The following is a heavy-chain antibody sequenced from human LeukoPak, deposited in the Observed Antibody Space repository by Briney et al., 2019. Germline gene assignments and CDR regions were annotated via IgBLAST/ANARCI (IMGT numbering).Heavy chain of an antibody. Sequence: PSQTLSLTCTVSGDSISSGDYYWSWIRQPAGKGLEWIGRISSSGSTNYNPSLKSRVTISVDTSKNQFSLKLSSVTAADTAVYYCARRVTMVREIDYWGQGTLVTVSS. V-gene: IGHV4-61*02. CDR3: ARRVTMVREIDY. CDR2: ISSSGST. D-gene: IGHD3-10*01. CDR1: GDSISSGDYY. J-gene: IGHJ4*02.